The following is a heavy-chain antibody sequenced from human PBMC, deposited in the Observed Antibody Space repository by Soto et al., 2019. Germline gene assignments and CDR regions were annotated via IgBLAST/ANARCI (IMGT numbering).Heavy chain of an antibody. CDR1: GFTFSSYW. Sequence: EVQLVESGGGLVQPGGSLRLSCAASGFTFSSYWMSWVRQAPGKGLEWVANIKQDGSEKYYVDSVKGRCTISSDNAKNSLYLQMNSLRAEDTAVYYCARGGSSGLTPYFDYWGQGTLVTVSS. CDR3: ARGGSSGLTPYFDY. J-gene: IGHJ4*02. D-gene: IGHD3-22*01. V-gene: IGHV3-7*05. CDR2: IKQDGSEK.